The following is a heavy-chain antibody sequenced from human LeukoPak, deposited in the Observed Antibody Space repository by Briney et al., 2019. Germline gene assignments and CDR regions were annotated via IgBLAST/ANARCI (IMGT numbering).Heavy chain of an antibody. D-gene: IGHD5-18*01. CDR2: INSDGSST. Sequence: GGSLRLSCAASGFTFSSYWMHWVRQAPGKGLVGVSRINSDGSSTSYADSVKGRFTISRDNAKNTLYLQMNSLRAEDTAVYYCARDDAGDNYDPRGWFDPWGQGTLVTVSS. CDR3: ARDDAGDNYDPRGWFDP. CDR1: GFTFSSYW. V-gene: IGHV3-74*01. J-gene: IGHJ5*02.